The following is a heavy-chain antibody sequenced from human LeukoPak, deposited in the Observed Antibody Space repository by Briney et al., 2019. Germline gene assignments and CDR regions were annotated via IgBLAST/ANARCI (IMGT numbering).Heavy chain of an antibody. CDR1: GFTFSSYW. CDR3: AREGRDFWSGYRLRFDYYYYGMDV. D-gene: IGHD3-3*01. Sequence: QSGGSLTLSCAASGFTFSSYWMHWVRQAPGKGLVWVSRINSDGSSTSYADSVKGRFTISRGNAKNTLYLQMNSLRAEDTAVYYCAREGRDFWSGYRLRFDYYYYGMDVWGQGTTVTVSS. V-gene: IGHV3-74*01. CDR2: INSDGSST. J-gene: IGHJ6*02.